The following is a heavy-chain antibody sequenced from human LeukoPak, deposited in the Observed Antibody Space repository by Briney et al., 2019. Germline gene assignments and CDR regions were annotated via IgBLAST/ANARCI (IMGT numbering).Heavy chain of an antibody. CDR3: ARGAAGSTTVEFDY. J-gene: IGHJ4*02. Sequence: GGSLRLSCAASGFTFSSYEMNWVRQAPGKGLEWVSYISTSGSTIYYADSVKGRLTISRDNAKNSLYLQMNSLTAEDTAVYYCARGAAGSTTVEFDYWGQGTLVTVSS. D-gene: IGHD4-17*01. V-gene: IGHV3-48*03. CDR1: GFTFSSYE. CDR2: ISTSGSTI.